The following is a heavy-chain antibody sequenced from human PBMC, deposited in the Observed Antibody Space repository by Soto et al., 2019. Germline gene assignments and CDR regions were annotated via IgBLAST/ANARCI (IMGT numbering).Heavy chain of an antibody. Sequence: GGSLRLSCAASGFTFSSYAMSWGRQAPGKGLEWVSAISGSGGSTYYADSVKGRFTISRDNSKNTLYLQMNSLRAEDTAVYYCAKSPYCTNGVCYHYGMDVWGQGTTVTVSS. J-gene: IGHJ6*02. CDR2: ISGSGGST. V-gene: IGHV3-23*01. CDR1: GFTFSSYA. D-gene: IGHD2-8*01. CDR3: AKSPYCTNGVCYHYGMDV.